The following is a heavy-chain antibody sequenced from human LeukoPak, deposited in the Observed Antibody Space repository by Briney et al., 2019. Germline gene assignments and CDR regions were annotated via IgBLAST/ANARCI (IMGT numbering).Heavy chain of an antibody. Sequence: SETLSLTCTVSGGSISSYYWSWIRQPPGKGLEWIGYIYYSGSTNYNPSLKSRVTISVDTSKNQFSLKLGSVTAADTAVYYCARGSGSPSFRFDYWGQGTLVIVSS. CDR2: IYYSGST. D-gene: IGHD3-10*01. V-gene: IGHV4-59*01. J-gene: IGHJ4*02. CDR3: ARGSGSPSFRFDY. CDR1: GGSISSYY.